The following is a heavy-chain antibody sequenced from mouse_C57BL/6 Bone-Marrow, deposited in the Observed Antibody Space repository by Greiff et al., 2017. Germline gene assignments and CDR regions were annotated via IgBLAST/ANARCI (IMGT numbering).Heavy chain of an antibody. CDR3: AEDVYYGRDYAMDY. CDR2: INPNNGGT. J-gene: IGHJ4*01. V-gene: IGHV1-26*01. Sequence: VQLQQSGPELVKPGASVKISCKASGYTFTDYYMNWVKQSHGKSLEWIGDINPNNGGTSYNQKFKGKATLTVDKSSSTAYMELPSLTSEDSAVYSCAEDVYYGRDYAMDYWGQGTSVTVSS. CDR1: GYTFTDYY. D-gene: IGHD1-1*01.